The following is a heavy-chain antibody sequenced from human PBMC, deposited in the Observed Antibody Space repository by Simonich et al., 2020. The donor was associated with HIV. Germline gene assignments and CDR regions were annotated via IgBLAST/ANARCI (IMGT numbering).Heavy chain of an antibody. CDR1: VYTFTNYC. J-gene: IGHJ3*02. CDR3: ALGGWEVLQTFDI. D-gene: IGHD1-26*01. V-gene: IGHV1-46*01. CDR2: YNPTGDST. Sequence: QVQLVQSGAEVKKPGAPLKVSCKASVYTFTNYCMHWVRQAHGQGLEWMGMYNPTGDSTIYAQKFQGRVTMTRDTSTSTFYMELSSLRSDDTAVYYCALGGWEVLQTFDIWGQGTMVTVSS.